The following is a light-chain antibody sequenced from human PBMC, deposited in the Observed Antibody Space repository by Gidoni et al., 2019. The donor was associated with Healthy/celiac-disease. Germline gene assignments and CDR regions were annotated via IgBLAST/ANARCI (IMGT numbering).Light chain of an antibody. CDR2: DVS. CDR1: SSDVGGYNY. Sequence: QSALTQPRSVSESPGQSVTISCTGTSSDVGGYNYVSWYQQHPGKAPKLMIYDVSKRPSGVPDRFSGSKSGNTASLTISGLQAEDEADYYCCSYAGSVVFGGGTKLTVL. CDR3: CSYAGSVV. V-gene: IGLV2-11*01. J-gene: IGLJ2*01.